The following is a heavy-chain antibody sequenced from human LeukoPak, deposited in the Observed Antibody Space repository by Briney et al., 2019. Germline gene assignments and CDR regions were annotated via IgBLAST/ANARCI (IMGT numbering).Heavy chain of an antibody. CDR3: ARHLDFDY. D-gene: IGHD3-16*01. V-gene: IGHV4-39*07. CDR2: IYYSGST. Sequence: SETLSLTCTVSGGSISSSSYYWGWIRQPPGKGLEWIGSIYYSGSTYYNPSLESRVTISVDTSKNQFSLKLSSMTAADTAVYYCARHLDFDYWGQGTLVTVSS. CDR1: GGSISSSSYY. J-gene: IGHJ4*02.